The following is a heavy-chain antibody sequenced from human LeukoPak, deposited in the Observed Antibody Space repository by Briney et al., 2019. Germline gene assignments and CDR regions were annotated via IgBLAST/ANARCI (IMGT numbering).Heavy chain of an antibody. D-gene: IGHD2-15*01. J-gene: IGHJ6*03. CDR2: ISSTGGTA. Sequence: GGSLRLSCAASGFAFSSFGMSWVRQAPGKGLEWVSAISSTGGTAYYADSVKGRFTISRDNSKNTLYLQMNSLRAEDTAIYYCAKNGDRGAYCSGGSCYPYYYYNMDVWGKGTTVTISS. V-gene: IGHV3-23*01. CDR1: GFAFSSFG. CDR3: AKNGDRGAYCSGGSCYPYYYYNMDV.